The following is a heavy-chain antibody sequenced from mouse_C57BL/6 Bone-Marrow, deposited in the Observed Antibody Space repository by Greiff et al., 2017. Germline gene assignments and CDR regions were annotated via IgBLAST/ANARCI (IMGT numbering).Heavy chain of an antibody. Sequence: QVHVKQPGAELVKPGASVKLSCKASGYTFTSYWMHWVKQRPGQGLEWIGMIHPNSGSTKYNEKFKSKATLTVDKSSSTAYMQLSSLTSEDAAVYYCAVYYGSSPAWFAYWGQGTLVTVSA. CDR1: GYTFTSYW. D-gene: IGHD1-1*01. CDR3: AVYYGSSPAWFAY. J-gene: IGHJ3*01. CDR2: IHPNSGST. V-gene: IGHV1-64*01.